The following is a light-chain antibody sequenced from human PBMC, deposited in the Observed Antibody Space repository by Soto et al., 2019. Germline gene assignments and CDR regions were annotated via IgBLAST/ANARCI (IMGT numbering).Light chain of an antibody. Sequence: QSVLTQPPSASGTPGQRVAISCSGASSNIGSTRANWYRQLPGTAPKLLIYSDNQRPSGVPDRFSGSKSGTSASLAISGLQSEDEADYYCVAWDNSLNGYVFGTGTKLTVL. CDR3: VAWDNSLNGYV. J-gene: IGLJ1*01. CDR2: SDN. V-gene: IGLV1-44*01. CDR1: SSNIGSTR.